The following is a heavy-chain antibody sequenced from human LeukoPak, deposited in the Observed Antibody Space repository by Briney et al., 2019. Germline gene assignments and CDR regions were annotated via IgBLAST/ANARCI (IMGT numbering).Heavy chain of an antibody. V-gene: IGHV1-46*01. J-gene: IGHJ5*02. D-gene: IGHD3-22*01. CDR3: GRDLNRSGYTREGRFDP. CDR1: GYTFTSYG. CDR2: INPSGGST. Sequence: ASVKVSCKASGYTFTSYGISWMRQAPGQGLEWMGIINPSGGSTTYAQKFQGRVTMTRDMSTSTVYMELSSLRSEDTAVYYCGRDLNRSGYTREGRFDPWGQGTLVTVSS.